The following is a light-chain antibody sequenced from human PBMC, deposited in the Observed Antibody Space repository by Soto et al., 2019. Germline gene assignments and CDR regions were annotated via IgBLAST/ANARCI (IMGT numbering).Light chain of an antibody. Sequence: IVMTQSPLSLPVTPGEPASISCRSSQSLLHSNGYNYLDWYLQKPGQSPQLLIYLGSNRASGVPDRVSGSGSGTVFTLNISRVEAEEVGVYYCMQALQPAFGPGTKVDIK. CDR3: MQALQPA. CDR2: LGS. V-gene: IGKV2-28*01. J-gene: IGKJ3*01. CDR1: QSLLHSNGYNY.